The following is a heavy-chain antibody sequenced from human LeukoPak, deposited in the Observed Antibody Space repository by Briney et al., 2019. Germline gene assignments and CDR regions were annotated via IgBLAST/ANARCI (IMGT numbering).Heavy chain of an antibody. CDR1: GYSLSSAGYY. CDR3: ARERGDTAVAYYFDY. V-gene: IGHV4-31*03. Sequence: PSETLSLTCTVCGYSLSSAGYYWRWVRQHPGKGLEWIGYIYYSGSTHYNPSLKSRVTMSMDTSKNQFSLNLSSVTAADTAVYYCARERGDTAVAYYFDYWGQGTLVTVSS. CDR2: IYYSGST. D-gene: IGHD5-18*01. J-gene: IGHJ4*02.